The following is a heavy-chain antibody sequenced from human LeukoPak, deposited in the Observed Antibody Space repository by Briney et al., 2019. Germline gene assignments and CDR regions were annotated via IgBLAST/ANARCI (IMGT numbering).Heavy chain of an antibody. CDR2: IYSDGTT. Sequence: GGSLRLSCSVSGFSVSNNFMSWVRQAPGQGLEKVLEWVSLIYSDGTTFYTDSVKGRFTISRDNSKNILYLQMNSLRVEDTGVYFCARDFGSGLKGFDYWGQGTLVTVSS. D-gene: IGHD3-10*01. CDR3: ARDFGSGLKGFDY. CDR1: GFSVSNNF. V-gene: IGHV3-66*01. J-gene: IGHJ4*02.